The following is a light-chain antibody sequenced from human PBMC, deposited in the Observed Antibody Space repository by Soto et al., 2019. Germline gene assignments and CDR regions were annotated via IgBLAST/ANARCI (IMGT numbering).Light chain of an antibody. CDR3: SAYPARRTLV. Sequence: QSVLTQPASVSGSAGQSITISCSGTMRDVGAYNLVSWYQQHLGTAPKLIIYEVRNRPSGISSRFSGSRSGNTASLTISGLQPEDEGDYYCSAYPARRTLVFGGGTKLTVL. CDR2: EVR. CDR1: MRDVGAYNL. J-gene: IGLJ3*02. V-gene: IGLV2-14*01.